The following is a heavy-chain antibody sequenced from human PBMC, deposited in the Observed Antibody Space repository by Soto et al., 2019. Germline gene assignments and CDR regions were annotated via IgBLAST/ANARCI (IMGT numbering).Heavy chain of an antibody. Sequence: GGSLRLSCAASGFTFSSYAMHWVRQAPGKGLEWVAVISYDGSNKYYADSVKGRFTISRDNSKNTLYLQMNSLRAEDTAVYYCSGAAAGTDWNRRYYYYGMDVWGQGTTVTVSS. CDR1: GFTFSSYA. D-gene: IGHD6-13*01. CDR2: ISYDGSNK. V-gene: IGHV3-30-3*01. J-gene: IGHJ6*02. CDR3: SGAAAGTDWNRRYYYYGMDV.